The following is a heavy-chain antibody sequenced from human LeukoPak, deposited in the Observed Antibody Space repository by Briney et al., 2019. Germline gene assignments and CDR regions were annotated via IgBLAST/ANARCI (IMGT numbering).Heavy chain of an antibody. D-gene: IGHD4-17*01. Sequence: SETLSLTCAVCGGSFSGHYWSWIRQPPGKGLEWIGEINHSGSTNYNPSLKSRVTISVDTSKNQFSLKLSSVTAADTAVYYCARVSGDNFDYWGQGTLVTVSS. J-gene: IGHJ4*02. CDR3: ARVSGDNFDY. CDR1: GGSFSGHY. CDR2: INHSGST. V-gene: IGHV4-34*01.